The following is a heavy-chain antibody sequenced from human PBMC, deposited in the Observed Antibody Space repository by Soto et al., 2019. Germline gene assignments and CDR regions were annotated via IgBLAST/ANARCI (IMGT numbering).Heavy chain of an antibody. CDR1: GVSLSSGGYY. J-gene: IGHJ3*01. V-gene: IGHV4-31*03. Sequence: QVQLQESGPGLAKPSQTLSLTCTVSGVSLSSGGYYWTWIRQVPGKALEWIGYIFHTGTTFYNPSLKSRVVMSIEKSDNQFSLNLRSVTAADTAVYYCARGLGYDSNGRFLAAFDVWGQGTMVTVSS. CDR3: ARGLGYDSNGRFLAAFDV. CDR2: IFHTGTT. D-gene: IGHD3-22*01.